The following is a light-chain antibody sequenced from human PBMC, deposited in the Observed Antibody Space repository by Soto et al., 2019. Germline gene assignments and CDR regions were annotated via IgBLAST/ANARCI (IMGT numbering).Light chain of an antibody. CDR1: ESISGW. J-gene: IGKJ1*01. Sequence: DIQMTQSPSTLSASIGDRVVITCRASESISGWLAWYQQKPGKAPKLLIYDVSSLESGVPSRFSGSGSGTEFTLTISSLQPDDFATYYCQQYNTYPWTFGQGTKVEIK. CDR3: QQYNTYPWT. CDR2: DVS. V-gene: IGKV1-5*01.